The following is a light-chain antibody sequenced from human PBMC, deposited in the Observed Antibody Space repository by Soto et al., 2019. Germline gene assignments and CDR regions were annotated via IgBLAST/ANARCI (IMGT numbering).Light chain of an antibody. CDR3: SSYTSSSTRV. CDR2: DVS. CDR1: SSDVGGYNS. J-gene: IGLJ2*01. V-gene: IGLV2-14*01. Sequence: QSALTQPASVSGSPGQSITISCTGTSSDVGGYNSVSWYQQHPGKAPKLMIYDVSNRPSGVSNRFSGSKSGNTASLTISGLQAEDEADYYCSSYTSSSTRVFGGGTKLPS.